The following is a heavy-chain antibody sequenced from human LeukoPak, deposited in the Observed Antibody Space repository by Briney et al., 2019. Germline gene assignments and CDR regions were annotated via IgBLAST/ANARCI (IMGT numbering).Heavy chain of an antibody. D-gene: IGHD4-23*01. CDR1: GGTFSSYA. Sequence: SVKVSCKASGGTFSSYAISWVRQAPGQGLEWMGGIIPIFGTANYAQKFQGRVTITTDESTSTDYMELSSLRTEDTAVYYCARGGLYGGKAGPPGGTFDYWGQGTLVTVSS. CDR2: IIPIFGTA. CDR3: ARGGLYGGKAGPPGGTFDY. J-gene: IGHJ4*02. V-gene: IGHV1-69*05.